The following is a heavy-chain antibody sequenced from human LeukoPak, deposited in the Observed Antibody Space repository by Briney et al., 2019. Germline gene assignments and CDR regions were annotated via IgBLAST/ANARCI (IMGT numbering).Heavy chain of an antibody. CDR3: ARVRRYGGITWEFDP. CDR1: GYTFTSYY. D-gene: IGHD3-16*01. J-gene: IGHJ5*02. CDR2: INTNTGNP. V-gene: IGHV7-4-1*02. Sequence: ASVKVSCKASGYTFTSYYIHWLRQAPGQGFEWMGWINTNTGNPTYAQGFTGRFVFSLDTSVNTAYLQISSLKAEGTAVYYCARVRRYGGITWEFDPWGRGTLVTVSS.